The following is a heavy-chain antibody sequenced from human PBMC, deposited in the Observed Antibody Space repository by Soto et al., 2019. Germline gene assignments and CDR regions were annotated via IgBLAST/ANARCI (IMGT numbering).Heavy chain of an antibody. CDR2: ISYDGSNK. V-gene: IGHV3-30*18. J-gene: IGHJ4*02. D-gene: IGHD3-22*01. Sequence: GGSLRLSCAASGFTFSSYGMHWVRQAPGKGLEWVAVISYDGSNKYYADSVKGRFTISRDNSKNTLYLQMNSLRAEDTAVYYCAKGHSSGYYDYFDYWGQGTLVTVSS. CDR3: AKGHSSGYYDYFDY. CDR1: GFTFSSYG.